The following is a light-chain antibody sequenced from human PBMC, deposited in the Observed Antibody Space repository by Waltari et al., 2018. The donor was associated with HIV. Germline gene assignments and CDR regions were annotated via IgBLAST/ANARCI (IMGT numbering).Light chain of an antibody. V-gene: IGLV3-21*02. CDR3: QVWDESNEQVV. CDR1: NIAGRK. CDR2: DYS. J-gene: IGLJ2*01. Sequence: YVLTQPPSVSVAPGQTARITCGGDNIAGRKVHWYQRRPGQAPALVVFDYSDRPSGIPERFSGSSSGNTATLIISRVEDGDEADYYCQVWDESNEQVVFGGGTRLTVL.